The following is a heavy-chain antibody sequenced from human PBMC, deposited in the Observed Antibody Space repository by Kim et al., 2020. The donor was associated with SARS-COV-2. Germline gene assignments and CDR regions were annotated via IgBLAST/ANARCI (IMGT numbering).Heavy chain of an antibody. V-gene: IGHV4-59*13. Sequence: SETLSLTCTVSGGSISTYYWNWIRQSPQKGLEWIVFISYSGSTNYNPSLKSRVAISVDSSKNQFSLNLSSVTAADTAVYYCARGGVKQWLGLWGRGTLVT. J-gene: IGHJ2*01. CDR3: ARGGVKQWLGL. CDR2: ISYSGST. D-gene: IGHD6-19*01. CDR1: GGSISTYY.